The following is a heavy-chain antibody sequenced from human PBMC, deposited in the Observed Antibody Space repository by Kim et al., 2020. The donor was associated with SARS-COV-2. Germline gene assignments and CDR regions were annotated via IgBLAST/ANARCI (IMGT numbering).Heavy chain of an antibody. J-gene: IGHJ6*02. Sequence: GGSLRLSCAASGFTFSSYGMHWVRQAPGKGLEWVAVIWYDGSNKYYADSVKGRFTISRDNSKNTLYLQMNSLRAEDTAVYYCARDGWDPYARVYRRTTKDRNRYYYYGMDVWGQGTTVTVSS. D-gene: IGHD3-16*02. CDR1: GFTFSSYG. CDR2: IWYDGSNK. V-gene: IGHV3-33*01. CDR3: ARDGWDPYARVYRRTTKDRNRYYYYGMDV.